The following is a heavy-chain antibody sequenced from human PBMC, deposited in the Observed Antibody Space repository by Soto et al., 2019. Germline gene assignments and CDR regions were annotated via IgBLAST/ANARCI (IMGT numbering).Heavy chain of an antibody. J-gene: IGHJ4*02. Sequence: GGSLRLSCAASGFTFSSYAMSWVRQAPGKGLEWVSAISGSGGSTYYADSVKGRFTISRDNSKNTLYLQMNSLRAEDTAVYYCAKDLSSYYDSSGYPYFDYWGQGTLVTVSS. CDR3: AKDLSSYYDSSGYPYFDY. CDR1: GFTFSSYA. V-gene: IGHV3-23*01. CDR2: ISGSGGST. D-gene: IGHD3-22*01.